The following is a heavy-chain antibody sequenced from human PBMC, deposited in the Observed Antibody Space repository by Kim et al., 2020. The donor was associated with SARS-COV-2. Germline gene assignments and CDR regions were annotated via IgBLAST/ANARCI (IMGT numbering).Heavy chain of an antibody. CDR3: GNCSGVNCIDYYVDS. CDR1: GFTFSTYG. D-gene: IGHD2-15*01. J-gene: IGHJ4*02. CDR2: ISDRSNRI. Sequence: GGSLRLSCAASGFTFSTYGMNWVRRAPGKGLEWVSIISDRSNRIYYVDSVKGRFTISRDNSKNTVFLHMNSLRGEDTAMYYCGNCSGVNCIDYYVDSWGQGTLVTVSS. V-gene: IGHV3-23*01.